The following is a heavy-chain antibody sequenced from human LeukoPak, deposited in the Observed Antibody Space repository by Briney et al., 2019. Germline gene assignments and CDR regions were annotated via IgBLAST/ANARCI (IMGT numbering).Heavy chain of an antibody. V-gene: IGHV3-11*04. J-gene: IGHJ3*02. CDR1: GFTFSDYY. Sequence: GGSLRLSCAASGFTFSDYYMSWIRQAPGKGLEWVSYISSSGSTIYYADSVKGRFTISRDNAKNSLYLQMNSLRAEDTAVYYCARDRYSSSLGGDHDAFDIWGQGTMVTVSS. CDR2: ISSSGSTI. D-gene: IGHD6-13*01. CDR3: ARDRYSSSLGGDHDAFDI.